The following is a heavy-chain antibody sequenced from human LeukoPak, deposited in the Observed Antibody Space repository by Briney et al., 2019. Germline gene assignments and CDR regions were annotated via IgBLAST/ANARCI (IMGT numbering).Heavy chain of an antibody. J-gene: IGHJ4*02. CDR3: AKAYSSSSLSLDFDY. Sequence: PGGSLRLSCAASGFTFSSYGMHWVRQAPGKGLEWVAVIWYGGSNKYYADSVKGRFTISRDNSKNTLYLQMNSLRAEDTAVYYCAKAYSSSSLSLDFDYWGQGTLVTVSS. D-gene: IGHD6-6*01. CDR1: GFTFSSYG. V-gene: IGHV3-33*08. CDR2: IWYGGSNK.